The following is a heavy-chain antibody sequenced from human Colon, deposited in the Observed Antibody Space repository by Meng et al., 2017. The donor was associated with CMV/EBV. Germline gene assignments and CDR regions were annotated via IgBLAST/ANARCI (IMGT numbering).Heavy chain of an antibody. Sequence: QVQLEQSGAEVKKPGSSVKVSCKASKGTFTSYPISWVRQGPGQGFEWVGGIITISGTTDYAQKFQGRVTITADESTSTAYMKLSNLRSEDTAIYYCARVICGGDCYLDYWGRGTLVIVSS. D-gene: IGHD2-21*02. CDR1: KGTFTSYP. J-gene: IGHJ4*02. CDR2: IITISGTT. V-gene: IGHV1-69*12. CDR3: ARVICGGDCYLDY.